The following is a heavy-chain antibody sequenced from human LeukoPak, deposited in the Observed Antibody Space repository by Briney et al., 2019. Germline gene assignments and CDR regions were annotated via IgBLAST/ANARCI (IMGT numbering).Heavy chain of an antibody. CDR3: AKDQVDMIVVVLWYFDL. CDR2: ISGSGGST. Sequence: PGGSLRLSCAASGFTVSSNYMSWVRQARGKGLEWVSAISGSGGSTYYADSVKGRFTISRDNSKNTLYLQMNSLRAEDTAVYYCAKDQVDMIVVVLWYFDLWGRGTLVTVSS. CDR1: GFTVSSNY. V-gene: IGHV3-23*01. D-gene: IGHD3-22*01. J-gene: IGHJ2*01.